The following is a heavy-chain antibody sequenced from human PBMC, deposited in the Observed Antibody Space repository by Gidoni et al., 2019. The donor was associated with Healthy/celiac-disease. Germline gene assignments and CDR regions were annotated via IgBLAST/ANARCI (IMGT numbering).Heavy chain of an antibody. CDR2: INAGNGNT. J-gene: IGHJ5*02. CDR1: GYTFTSYA. Sequence: QVPLVQSRADVTKPGASVKVSFKASGYTFTSYAMHWVRQAPGHRLEWMGWINAGNGNTKKSQKFQGRVTITRDTSANTAYMEMSSLRSEETAVYYCARELLWFRGWFDPWGQGTLVTVSS. CDR3: ARELLWFRGWFDP. V-gene: IGHV1-3*01. D-gene: IGHD3-10*01.